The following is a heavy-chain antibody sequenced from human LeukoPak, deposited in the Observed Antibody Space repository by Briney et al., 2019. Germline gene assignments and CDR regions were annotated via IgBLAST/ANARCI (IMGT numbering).Heavy chain of an antibody. V-gene: IGHV1-18*04. CDR1: SCTFSNYG. CDR3: ARGGWTITDYDY. Sequence: ASLKVSCKASSCTFSNYGMSWVRQAPGQGLEWMGWISGSSDNTNYAQKVQGRVTMTTDTSTSTAYMELRSLRSDDTAVYYCARGGWTITDYDYWGQGTLVTVSS. J-gene: IGHJ4*02. D-gene: IGHD1-20*01. CDR2: ISGSSDNT.